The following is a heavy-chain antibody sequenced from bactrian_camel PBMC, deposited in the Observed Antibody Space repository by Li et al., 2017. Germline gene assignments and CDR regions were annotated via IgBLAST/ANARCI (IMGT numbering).Heavy chain of an antibody. Sequence: HVQLVESGGGSVQAGGSLRLSCAFSGNTRNTHCMAWFRQASGKEREGVAFVDGTGNTAVADSVKGRFTISKDDAKYTLYLQMNNLEPEDTAMYYCAAAVLDAYSDYACGSSADFGYWGQGTQVTVS. CDR1: GNTRNTHC. V-gene: IGHV3S53*01. D-gene: IGHD4*01. CDR2: VDGTGNT. J-gene: IGHJ6*01. CDR3: AAAVLDAYSDYACGSSADFGY.